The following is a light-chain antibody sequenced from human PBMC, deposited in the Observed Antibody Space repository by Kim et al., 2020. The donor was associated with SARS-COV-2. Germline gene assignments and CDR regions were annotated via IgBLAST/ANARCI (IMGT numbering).Light chain of an antibody. CDR3: QHNAGP. J-gene: IGKJ4*01. CDR2: GAS. V-gene: IGKV3-20*01. Sequence: LSLSPGKRPPLPCRTSQSVNSAYLASYLQQPGPVPRLLIYGASRRATCIPDRFSGSGSGTDFTLSISRLEPEDFAVYYCQHNAGPFGRGTKVDIK. CDR1: QSVNSAY.